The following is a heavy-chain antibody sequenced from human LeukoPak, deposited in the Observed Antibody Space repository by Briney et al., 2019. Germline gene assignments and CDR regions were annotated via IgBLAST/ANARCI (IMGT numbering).Heavy chain of an antibody. J-gene: IGHJ4*02. CDR3: AGHTEGTHLPLDY. D-gene: IGHD1-1*01. CDR2: IYPGDSDT. V-gene: IGHV5-51*01. Sequence: GESPKTPCKGSGYSFTSYWIGWVRQMPGKGLEWMGNIYPGDSDTRYSPSFQGQVTISADKSISTAYLQWNSLKSSDTAMYYCAGHTEGTHLPLDYWGQGTLVTVSS. CDR1: GYSFTSYW.